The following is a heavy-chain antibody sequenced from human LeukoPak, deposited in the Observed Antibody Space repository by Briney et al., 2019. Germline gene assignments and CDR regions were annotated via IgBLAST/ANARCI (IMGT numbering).Heavy chain of an antibody. CDR3: AKLGCSSTSCYGDY. Sequence: GGSLRLSCAASGFTFSSYAMSWVRQAPGKGLEWVSGISGSGDNTYYADSVKGRFTISRDNSKNTQYLQMNSLRAEDTAVYYCAKLGCSSTSCYGDYWGQGTLVTVSS. J-gene: IGHJ4*02. D-gene: IGHD2-2*01. CDR1: GFTFSSYA. CDR2: ISGSGDNT. V-gene: IGHV3-23*01.